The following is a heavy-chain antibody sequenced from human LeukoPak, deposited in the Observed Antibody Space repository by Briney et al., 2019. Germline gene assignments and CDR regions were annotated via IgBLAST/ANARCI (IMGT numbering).Heavy chain of an antibody. J-gene: IGHJ4*02. CDR3: ATERSLGY. V-gene: IGHV3-74*01. CDR1: GFTFSTYS. D-gene: IGHD6-13*01. Sequence: PGGSLRLSCAASGFTFSTYSMHWGRQAPGKGLVWVSRITSDGCFTSYADSVKGRFTVSRDNAKNTVYLQMDSLRAEDTAVYYCATERSLGYWGQGTLVTVSA. CDR2: ITSDGCFT.